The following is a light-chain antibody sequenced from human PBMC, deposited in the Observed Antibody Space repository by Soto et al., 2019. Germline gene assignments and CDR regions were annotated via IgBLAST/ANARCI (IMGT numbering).Light chain of an antibody. Sequence: QSALTQPASVSGPPGQSITISCTGTSSDVGSYNLVSWYQQHPGKAPKLMIYEVSKRPSGVSNIFSGSKSGNTASLTISGLQAEDEADYYCCSYAGSSTFDVVFGGGTKVTVL. CDR2: EVS. CDR1: SSDVGSYNL. V-gene: IGLV2-23*02. J-gene: IGLJ2*01. CDR3: CSYAGSSTFDVV.